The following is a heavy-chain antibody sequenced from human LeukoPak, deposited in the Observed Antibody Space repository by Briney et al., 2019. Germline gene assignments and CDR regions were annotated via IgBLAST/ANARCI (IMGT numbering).Heavy chain of an antibody. CDR2: ISWNSGSI. Sequence: GGSLRLSCAASGFTFDDYAMHWVRQAPGKGLEWVSGISWNSGSIGYADSVKGRFTISRDNAKNSLYLQMNSLRAEDTALYYCAKDRNYYDSSGYYSWGQGTLVTVSS. D-gene: IGHD3-22*01. V-gene: IGHV3-9*01. CDR1: GFTFDDYA. J-gene: IGHJ4*02. CDR3: AKDRNYYDSSGYYS.